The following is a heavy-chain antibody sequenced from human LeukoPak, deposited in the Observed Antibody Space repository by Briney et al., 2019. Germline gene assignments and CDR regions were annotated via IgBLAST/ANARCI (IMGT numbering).Heavy chain of an antibody. D-gene: IGHD3-3*01. Sequence: SVKVSCKASGGTFSSYAISWVRQAPGQGLEWMGGIIPIFGTANYAQKFQGRVTITADESTSTAYMELSSLRSEDTAVYYCARGPIFGVVNPTAYYYMDVWGKGTTVTVSS. CDR2: IIPIFGTA. V-gene: IGHV1-69*13. CDR1: GGTFSSYA. J-gene: IGHJ6*03. CDR3: ARGPIFGVVNPTAYYYMDV.